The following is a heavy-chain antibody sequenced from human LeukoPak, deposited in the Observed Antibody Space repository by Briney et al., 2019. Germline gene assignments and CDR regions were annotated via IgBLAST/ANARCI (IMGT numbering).Heavy chain of an antibody. J-gene: IGHJ4*02. D-gene: IGHD6-19*01. V-gene: IGHV1-18*01. CDR1: GYTFTSSG. Sequence: SVKVSCKASGYTFTSSGISWVRQAPGQGLEWMGWISTYTGYSKYTQNLQGRVTMTADTSTSTAYMELSSLRSDDTAMYYCAKNSSVGYSDYWGQGTLVTVSS. CDR2: ISTYTGYS. CDR3: AKNSSVGYSDY.